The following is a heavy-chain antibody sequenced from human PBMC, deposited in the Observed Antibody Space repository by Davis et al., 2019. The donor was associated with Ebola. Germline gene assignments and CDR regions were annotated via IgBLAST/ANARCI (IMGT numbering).Heavy chain of an antibody. D-gene: IGHD3-10*01. CDR2: IYYSGST. J-gene: IGHJ4*02. V-gene: IGHV4-59*01. Sequence: SETLSLTCTVSGGSISPYYWSWIRQPPGKGLEWIGFIYYSGSTNYNPSLKSRVTISADTSKNQFSLRLRSVTAADTAVYYCARGTYYGTGSHWGQGTLVTVSS. CDR3: ARGTYYGTGSH. CDR1: GGSISPYY.